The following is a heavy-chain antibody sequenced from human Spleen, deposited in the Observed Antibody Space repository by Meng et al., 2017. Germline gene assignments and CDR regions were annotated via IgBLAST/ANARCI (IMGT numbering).Heavy chain of an antibody. Sequence: GESLKISCEASGFSFSNHGMHWVRQAPGKGLEWVAVIWYDGSNKFYADSVKGRFTISRDNSKNTLSLQMNSLRAEDTAVYYCAKPYCGSTSCYLPYYFYPMDVWGQGTTVTVSS. V-gene: IGHV3-33*06. CDR2: IWYDGSNK. J-gene: IGHJ6*02. D-gene: IGHD2-2*01. CDR3: AKPYCGSTSCYLPYYFYPMDV. CDR1: GFSFSNHG.